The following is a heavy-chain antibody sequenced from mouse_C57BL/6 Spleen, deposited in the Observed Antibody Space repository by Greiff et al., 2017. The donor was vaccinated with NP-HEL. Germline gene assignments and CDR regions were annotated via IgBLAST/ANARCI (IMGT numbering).Heavy chain of an antibody. CDR1: GYTFTDYY. CDR3: STYVNYVDYAMDY. J-gene: IGHJ4*01. Sequence: EVQLQQSGPELVKPGASVKISCKASGYTFTDYYMNWVKQSHGKSLEWIGDINPNNGGTSYNQKFKGKATLTVDKSYSTAYMELRSLTSEDSAVYYCSTYVNYVDYAMDYWGQGTSVTVSS. CDR2: INPNNGGT. V-gene: IGHV1-26*01. D-gene: IGHD2-1*01.